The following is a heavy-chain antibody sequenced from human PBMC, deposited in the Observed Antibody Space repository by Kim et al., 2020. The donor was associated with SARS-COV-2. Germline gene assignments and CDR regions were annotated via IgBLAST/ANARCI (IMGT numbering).Heavy chain of an antibody. CDR3: ARDRDSSGWYNWFDP. CDR2: ISSSISYI. CDR1: GFTFSSYS. J-gene: IGHJ5*02. D-gene: IGHD6-19*01. V-gene: IGHV3-21*01. Sequence: GGSLRLSCAASGFTFSSYSMNWVRQAPGKGLEWVSSISSSISYIYYADSVKGRFTISRDNAKNSLYLQMNSLRAEDTAVYYCARDRDSSGWYNWFDPWGQGTLVTVSS.